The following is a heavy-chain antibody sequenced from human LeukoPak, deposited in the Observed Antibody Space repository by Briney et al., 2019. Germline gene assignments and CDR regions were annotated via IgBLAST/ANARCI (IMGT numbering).Heavy chain of an antibody. V-gene: IGHV3-66*01. J-gene: IGHJ4*02. CDR2: IYSGGTT. D-gene: IGHD4/OR15-4a*01. Sequence: GGSLRLSCAASGFAVTDARVGWVRQAPGKGLEWVSVIYSGGTTYYADSVKGRFTISRDNSKNTLYLQMNSLRTEDTAVYYCARDLYDYGSYWGQGTLVTVSS. CDR3: ARDLYDYGSY. CDR1: GFAVTDAR.